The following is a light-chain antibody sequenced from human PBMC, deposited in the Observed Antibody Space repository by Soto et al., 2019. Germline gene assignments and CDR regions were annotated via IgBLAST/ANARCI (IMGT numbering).Light chain of an antibody. J-gene: IGKJ4*01. CDR3: XXXXXWPXT. Sequence: EIVLTQSPATLSLSPGERATLSCRASQSVSSYLAWYQQKPGQAPRLLIYDASNRATGIPARFSGSGSGTDFTLTXXXXEXXXXXVXXXXXXXXWPXTFGGGTKVEIK. V-gene: IGKV3-11*01. CDR2: DAS. CDR1: QSVSSY.